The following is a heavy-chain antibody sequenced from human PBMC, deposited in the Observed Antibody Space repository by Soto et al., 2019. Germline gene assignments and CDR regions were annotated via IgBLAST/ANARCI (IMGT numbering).Heavy chain of an antibody. J-gene: IGHJ4*02. V-gene: IGHV3-23*01. D-gene: IGHD6-19*01. CDR1: VFSLGNYP. Sequence: GWSLRLSCVSSVFSLGNYPMNWVRQTPGKGLEWISYSSPRGDTIYYADSVEGRFTISRDNSKNTLYLQMNSLGAEDTAVYYCAKYRAVSGTYFDYWGQGTLVIVSS. CDR2: SSPRGDTI. CDR3: AKYRAVSGTYFDY.